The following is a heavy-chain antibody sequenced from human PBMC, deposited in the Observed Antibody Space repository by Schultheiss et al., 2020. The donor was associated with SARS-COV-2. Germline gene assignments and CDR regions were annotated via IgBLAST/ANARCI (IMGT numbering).Heavy chain of an antibody. CDR2: IKQDGSEK. CDR3: ATQVVVSENY. J-gene: IGHJ4*02. D-gene: IGHD2-2*01. CDR1: GFTFSSYA. V-gene: IGHV3-7*03. Sequence: GGSLRLSCAASGFTFSSYAMSWVRQAPGKGLEWVANIKQDGSEKYYVDSVKGRFTISRDNAKNSLYLQMNSLRAEDTAVYYCATQVVVSENYWGQGTLVTVSS.